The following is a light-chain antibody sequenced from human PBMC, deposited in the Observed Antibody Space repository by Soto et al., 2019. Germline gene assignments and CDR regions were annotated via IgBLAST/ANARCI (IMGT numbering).Light chain of an antibody. CDR1: QSVNSN. Sequence: EIVMPQSPATLSLSPGESATLSCRASQSVNSNLAWYQQKAGQAPRLLIYGTSTRATGIPARFSGSGSGTDFTLTISSLQFEDFAVYYCLQYNNWPRTFGQGTKVDIK. CDR3: LQYNNWPRT. V-gene: IGKV3-15*01. J-gene: IGKJ1*01. CDR2: GTS.